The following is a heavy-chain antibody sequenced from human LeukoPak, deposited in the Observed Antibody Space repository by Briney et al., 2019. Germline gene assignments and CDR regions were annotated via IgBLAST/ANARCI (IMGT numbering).Heavy chain of an antibody. D-gene: IGHD3-3*01. CDR3: VKSRRDFGSGLDY. Sequence: GGSLRLSCTVAGFTFSDYYMSWVRQPPGKGLEWVSYISSSGSMLHYADSVEGRFTISRDNAKNSLYLQMNSLRAEDMALYYCVKSRRDFGSGLDYWGQGTLVTVSS. J-gene: IGHJ4*02. V-gene: IGHV3-11*01. CDR2: ISSSGSML. CDR1: GFTFSDYY.